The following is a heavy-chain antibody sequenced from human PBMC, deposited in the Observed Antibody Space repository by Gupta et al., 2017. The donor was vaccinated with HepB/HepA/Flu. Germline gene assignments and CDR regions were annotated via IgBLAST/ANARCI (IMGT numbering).Heavy chain of an antibody. J-gene: IGHJ4*02. CDR1: GFTFDDYA. V-gene: IGHV3-9*01. CDR3: AKDTLSIAVAGSFDY. D-gene: IGHD6-19*01. Sequence: EVQLVESGGGLVQPGRSLRLSCAASGFTFDDYAMHWVRQAPGKGLEWVSGISWNSGSIGYADSVKGRFTISRDNAKNSLYLQMNSLRAEDTALYYCAKDTLSIAVAGSFDYWGQGTLVTVSS. CDR2: ISWNSGSI.